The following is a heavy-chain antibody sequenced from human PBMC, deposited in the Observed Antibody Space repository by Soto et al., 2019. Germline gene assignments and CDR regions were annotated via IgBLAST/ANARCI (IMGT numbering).Heavy chain of an antibody. V-gene: IGHV4-34*01. CDR3: ARAVTMVRGVISWFDP. D-gene: IGHD3-10*01. Sequence: SETLSLTCAVYGGSFSGYYWSWIRQPPGKGLEWIGEINHSGSTNYNPSLRSRVTISVDTSKNQFSLKLSSVTAADTAVYYCARAVTMVRGVISWFDPWGQGTLVTVSS. CDR2: INHSGST. J-gene: IGHJ5*02. CDR1: GGSFSGYY.